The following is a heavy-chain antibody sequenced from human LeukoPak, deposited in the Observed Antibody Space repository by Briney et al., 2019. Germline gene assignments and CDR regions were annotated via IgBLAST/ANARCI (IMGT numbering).Heavy chain of an antibody. CDR2: ISGSGGST. V-gene: IGHV3-23*01. J-gene: IGHJ4*02. CDR3: AKRGNYCSSWYCYFDY. Sequence: GGSLRLSCAASGLTFSNYTMSWVRQAPGKGLEWVSAISGSGGSTSYADSVKGRFTISRDNSKNTLYLQMNSLRAEDTAVYYCAKRGNYCSSWYCYFDYWGQGTLVTV. CDR1: GLTFSNYT. D-gene: IGHD6-13*01.